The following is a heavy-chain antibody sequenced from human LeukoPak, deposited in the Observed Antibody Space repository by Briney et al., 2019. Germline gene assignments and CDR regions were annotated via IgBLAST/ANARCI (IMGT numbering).Heavy chain of an antibody. V-gene: IGHV3-23*01. Sequence: GGSLRLSSAASGFTFSSYAMSWVRQAPGKGLEWVSVISGSGGSTYYADSVKGRFTISRDNSKNTLYLQMNSLRAEDTAVYYCAKTYYDILTGRPYYYYGMDVWGKGTTVTVSS. CDR2: ISGSGGST. D-gene: IGHD3-9*01. J-gene: IGHJ6*04. CDR1: GFTFSSYA. CDR3: AKTYYDILTGRPYYYYGMDV.